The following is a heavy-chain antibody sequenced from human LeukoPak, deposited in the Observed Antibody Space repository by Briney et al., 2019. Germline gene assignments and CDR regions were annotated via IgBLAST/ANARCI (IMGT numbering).Heavy chain of an antibody. J-gene: IGHJ4*02. Sequence: GGSLRLSCVASGFTFEKYVMNWVRQAPGKGLEWLATIYGSGVSISYADSVKGRFTISRDNSRDTLNLQMNSLRAEDTAVYYCAKGLFDSSGYSEHFDYWGQGTQVTVSS. CDR3: AKGLFDSSGYSEHFDY. D-gene: IGHD3-22*01. CDR2: IYGSGVSI. V-gene: IGHV3-23*01. CDR1: GFTFEKYV.